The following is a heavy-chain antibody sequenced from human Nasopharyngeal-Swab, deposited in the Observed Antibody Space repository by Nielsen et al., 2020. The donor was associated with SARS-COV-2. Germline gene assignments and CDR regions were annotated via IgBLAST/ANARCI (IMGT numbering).Heavy chain of an antibody. J-gene: IGHJ6*02. D-gene: IGHD6-13*01. CDR1: GSTFDDYA. V-gene: IGHV3-9*01. CDR3: AKDMRYSSSWSFDMDV. Sequence: GGSLRLSCAASGSTFDDYAMHWVRQAPGKGLEWVSGISWNSGSIGYADSVKGRFTISRDNAKNSLYLQMNSLRAEDTALYYCAKDMRYSSSWSFDMDVWGQGTTVTVSS. CDR2: ISWNSGSI.